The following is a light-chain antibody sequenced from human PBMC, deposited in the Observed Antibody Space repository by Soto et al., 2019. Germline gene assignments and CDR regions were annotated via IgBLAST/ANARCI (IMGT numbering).Light chain of an antibody. J-gene: IGKJ5*01. CDR3: QHRSLWPVS. CDR2: DAS. CDR1: QSVSSY. Sequence: EIVLTQSPATLSLSPGERATLFCRASQSVSSYLAWYQQKPGQAPRLLIFDASNRATGIPARFSGSGSATDFTLTISSLEPEDFAVYYCQHRSLWPVSFGQGTRLEIK. V-gene: IGKV3-11*01.